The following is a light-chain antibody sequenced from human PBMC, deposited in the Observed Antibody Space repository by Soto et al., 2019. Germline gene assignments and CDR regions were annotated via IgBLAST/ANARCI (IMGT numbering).Light chain of an antibody. CDR3: QSYDRSLSGYV. J-gene: IGLJ1*01. CDR2: DNR. CDR1: RSNIGADYD. V-gene: IGLV1-40*01. Sequence: QSVLTQPPSVSGAPGQRVTVSCTGSRSNIGADYDVHWYQQLPGTAPKLLVYDNRNRPSGVPDRFSGSKSGTSASLAITGLQAEDEADYYCQSYDRSLSGYVFGTGTKGTVL.